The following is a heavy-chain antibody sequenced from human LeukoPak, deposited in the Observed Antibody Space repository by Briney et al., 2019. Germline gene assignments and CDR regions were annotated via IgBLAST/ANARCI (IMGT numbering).Heavy chain of an antibody. CDR2: ITGSGGTT. Sequence: GGPLRLSCAASGFTFSSYAMSWVRQAPGKGLEWVSAITGSGGTTYYTDSVKGRFTISRDNSKNTLYLQMNSLRAEDTALYYCAKTYSNYFDYWGQGTLVTVSS. V-gene: IGHV3-23*01. D-gene: IGHD4-11*01. CDR3: AKTYSNYFDY. J-gene: IGHJ4*02. CDR1: GFTFSSYA.